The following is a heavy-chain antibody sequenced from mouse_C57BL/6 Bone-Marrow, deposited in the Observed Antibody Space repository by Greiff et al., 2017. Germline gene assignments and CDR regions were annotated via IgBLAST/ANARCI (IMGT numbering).Heavy chain of an antibody. V-gene: IGHV1-81*01. CDR1: GYTFTSYG. CDR3: ARGGYYYGSRNLFDY. Sequence: VQLQQSGAELARPGASVKLSCKASGYTFTSYGISRVKQRTGQGLEWIGEIYPRSGNTYYNEKFTGKATLTADKSSSTAYMELRSLTSEESAVYCCARGGYYYGSRNLFDYWGQGTTLTVSS. D-gene: IGHD1-1*01. CDR2: IYPRSGNT. J-gene: IGHJ2*01.